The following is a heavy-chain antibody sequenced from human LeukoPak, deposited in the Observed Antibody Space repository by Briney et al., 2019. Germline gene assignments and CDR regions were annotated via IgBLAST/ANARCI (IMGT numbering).Heavy chain of an antibody. CDR1: GFTFSSYG. V-gene: IGHV3-33*01. Sequence: PGRSLRLSCAASGFTFSSYGMHWVRQAPGKGLEWVAVIWYDGSNKYYADSVKGRFTISRDNSKNTLYLQMNSLRAEDTAVYYCARDSVVGATGFDYWGQGTLVTVSS. CDR3: ARDSVVGATGFDY. J-gene: IGHJ4*02. CDR2: IWYDGSNK. D-gene: IGHD1-26*01.